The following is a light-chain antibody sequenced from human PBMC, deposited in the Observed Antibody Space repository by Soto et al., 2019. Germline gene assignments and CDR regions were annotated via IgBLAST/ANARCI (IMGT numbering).Light chain of an antibody. V-gene: IGKV3-15*01. CDR3: QKYHAWPPLI. CDR1: QSVRTN. Sequence: EVVMTQSPATLSVSPGERATLSCRASQSVRTNLAWYLQKPGQAPRLLIYGASTRATGIPARLRRSGSGTEFTLTILNLQSEDFAVYYCQKYHAWPPLIFGGGTKVETK. J-gene: IGKJ4*01. CDR2: GAS.